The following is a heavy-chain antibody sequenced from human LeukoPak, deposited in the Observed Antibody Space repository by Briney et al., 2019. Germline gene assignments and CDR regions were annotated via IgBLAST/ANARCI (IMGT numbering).Heavy chain of an antibody. CDR2: INHSGST. V-gene: IGHV4-34*01. J-gene: IGHJ3*02. Sequence: SETLSLTCAVYGGSFSGYYWSWIRQPPGKGLEWIGEINHSGSTNYNPSLKSRVTISVDTSKNQFSLKLSSVTAADTAVYYCATVGALAFDIWGQGTMVTVSS. CDR1: GGSFSGYY. CDR3: ATVGALAFDI.